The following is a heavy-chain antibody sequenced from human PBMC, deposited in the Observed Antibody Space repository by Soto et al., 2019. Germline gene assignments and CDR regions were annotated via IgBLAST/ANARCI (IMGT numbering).Heavy chain of an antibody. Sequence: SETLSLTCAVSGGSISSSNWWSWVRQPPGKGLEWIGEIYHSGSTNYNPPLKSRVTISVDKSKNQFSLKLSSVTAADTAVYYCARVIAAAGAYYYYLDVWGKGTTVTVSS. V-gene: IGHV4-4*02. CDR3: ARVIAAAGAYYYYLDV. CDR2: IYHSGST. CDR1: GGSISSSNW. J-gene: IGHJ6*03. D-gene: IGHD6-13*01.